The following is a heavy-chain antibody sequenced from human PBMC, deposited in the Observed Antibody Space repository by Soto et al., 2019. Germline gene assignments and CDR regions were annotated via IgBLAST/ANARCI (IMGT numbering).Heavy chain of an antibody. Sequence: QVQLVQSGAEVEKPGSSVKVSCKASGGTFSSYAISWVRPAPGQGLEWMGGIIPIFGTANYAQKFQGRVTITADKSTSTAYMELSSLRSEVTAVYYCVREAAGRGWLAPWGQGTLVIVSS. CDR2: IIPIFGTA. J-gene: IGHJ5*02. CDR1: GGTFSSYA. V-gene: IGHV1-69*06. CDR3: VREAAGRGWLAP. D-gene: IGHD6-13*01.